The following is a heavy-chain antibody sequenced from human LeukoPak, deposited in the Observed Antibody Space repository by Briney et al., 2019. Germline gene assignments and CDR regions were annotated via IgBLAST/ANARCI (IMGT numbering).Heavy chain of an antibody. Sequence: PGGSLRLSCAASGFTFSSYSMNWVRQAPGKGLEWVSSICSSSSYIYYADSVKGRFTISRDNAKNSLYLQMNSLRAEDTAVYYCATTMVRGVIINGGNWFDPWGQGTLVTVSS. CDR2: ICSSSSYI. V-gene: IGHV3-21*01. CDR3: ATTMVRGVIINGGNWFDP. D-gene: IGHD3-10*01. J-gene: IGHJ5*02. CDR1: GFTFSSYS.